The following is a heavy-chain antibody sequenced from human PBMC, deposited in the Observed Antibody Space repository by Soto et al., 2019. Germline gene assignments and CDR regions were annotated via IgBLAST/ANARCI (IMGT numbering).Heavy chain of an antibody. J-gene: IGHJ4*02. V-gene: IGHV3-23*01. CDR3: ANHPDYYDSSGTSY. Sequence: EVQLLESGGGLVQPGGSLRRSCAASGFTFSSYAMSWVRQAQGKGLDWVSAISGSGGSTYSADSVKGRFTISRDNSKNTLYLQMNSLRAEDTAVYYCANHPDYYDSSGTSYWGQGTLVPVSS. CDR1: GFTFSSYA. CDR2: ISGSGGST. D-gene: IGHD3-22*01.